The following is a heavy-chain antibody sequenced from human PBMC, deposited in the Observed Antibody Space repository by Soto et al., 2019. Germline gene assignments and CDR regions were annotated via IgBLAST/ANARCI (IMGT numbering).Heavy chain of an antibody. V-gene: IGHV3-23*01. D-gene: IGHD3-16*01. CDR2: ISAGGGNT. CDR1: GFNFRTYA. Sequence: EVQLLGSGGGLVQPRGSLSVSCAASGFNFRTYAMSWVRQAAGKGLEWVSGISAGGGNTFYADSVRGRFTISRDNSKNTLYLQINSLRAEDTALYYCVKHSDYQLLSSFDPWGQGTLVTVSS. J-gene: IGHJ5*02. CDR3: VKHSDYQLLSSFDP.